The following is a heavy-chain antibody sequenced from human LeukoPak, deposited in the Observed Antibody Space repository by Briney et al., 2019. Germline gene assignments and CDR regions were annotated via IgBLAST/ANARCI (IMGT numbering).Heavy chain of an antibody. CDR1: GFTFSSYA. CDR3: ARESGSYYDILPFDA. Sequence: GRSLRLSCAASGFTFSSYAMHWVRQAPGEGLEWVAVISYDGSNKYYADSVKGRFTISRDNSKNTLYLQMNSLRAEDTAVYYCARESGSYYDILPFDAWGQGTLVTVSS. V-gene: IGHV3-30*04. CDR2: ISYDGSNK. J-gene: IGHJ5*02. D-gene: IGHD3-9*01.